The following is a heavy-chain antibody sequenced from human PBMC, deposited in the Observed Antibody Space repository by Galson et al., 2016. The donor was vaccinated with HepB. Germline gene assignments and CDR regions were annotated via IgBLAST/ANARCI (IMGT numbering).Heavy chain of an antibody. J-gene: IGHJ4*02. V-gene: IGHV3-74*01. D-gene: IGHD4-17*01. CDR3: VRYGDHYDFDF. CDR1: GFTSSNYW. CDR2: INGAGSDT. Sequence: SLRLSCAVSGFTSSNYWMHWVRQAPGQGLVWVSRINGAGSDTAYADSVRGRFTTSRDNARNTLFLQMNSLRAEDTAVYFCVRYGDHYDFDFWGQGTLVTVSS.